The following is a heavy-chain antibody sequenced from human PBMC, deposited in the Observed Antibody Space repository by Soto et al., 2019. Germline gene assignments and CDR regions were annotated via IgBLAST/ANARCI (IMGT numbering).Heavy chain of an antibody. CDR2: IYYSGST. Sequence: PSETLSLTCTVSGGSISSGGYYWSWIRQHPGKGLEWIGSIYYSGSTYYNPSLKSRVTISVDTSKNQFSLKLSSVTAADTAVYYCWRGYYYYYGMDVWGQGTTVTVSS. V-gene: IGHV4-39*01. J-gene: IGHJ6*02. CDR3: WRGYYYYYGMDV. CDR1: GGSISSGGYY.